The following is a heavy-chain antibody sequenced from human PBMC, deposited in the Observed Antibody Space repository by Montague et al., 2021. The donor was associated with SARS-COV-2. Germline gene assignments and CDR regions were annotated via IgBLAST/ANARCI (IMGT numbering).Heavy chain of an antibody. Sequence: SLRLSCASSGFVFSHFWMTWVRQAPGKGLEWVANIKQDGSEKSYVDPVQGRFTISRDNAKNSLYLQMNSLRAEDTAVYYCARRYYASGSYIDYWGQGTLVTVSS. V-gene: IGHV3-7*01. CDR3: ARRYYASGSYIDY. D-gene: IGHD3-10*01. CDR1: GFVFSHFW. J-gene: IGHJ4*02. CDR2: IKQDGSEK.